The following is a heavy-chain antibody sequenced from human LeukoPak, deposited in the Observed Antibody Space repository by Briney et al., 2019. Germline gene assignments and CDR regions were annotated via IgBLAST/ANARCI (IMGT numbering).Heavy chain of an antibody. J-gene: IGHJ4*02. Sequence: KPGGSLRLSCAASGFTFSGYSMNWVRQAPGKGLDWVSAIHSSGNTYYADSVKGRVTIPRDNAKNSLYLQMNSLRDEDTGIYYCARDRTMTGDRGIDYWGQGTPVTVSS. D-gene: IGHD3-22*01. V-gene: IGHV3-21*01. CDR2: IHSSGNT. CDR3: ARDRTMTGDRGIDY. CDR1: GFTFSGYS.